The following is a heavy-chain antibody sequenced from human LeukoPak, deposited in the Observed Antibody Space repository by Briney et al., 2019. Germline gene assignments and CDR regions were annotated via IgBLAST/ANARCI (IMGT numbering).Heavy chain of an antibody. D-gene: IGHD4-17*01. CDR1: GFTFSSYG. CDR2: ISYDGSNK. J-gene: IGHJ4*02. V-gene: IGHV3-30*03. CDR3: ARGHDYGDLFDY. Sequence: GGSLRLSCAASGFTFSSYGMHWVRQAPGKGLEWVAVISYDGSNKYYPGSVKGRFTISRENAKNSLYLQMNSLRAEDTAVYYCARGHDYGDLFDYWGQGTLVTVSS.